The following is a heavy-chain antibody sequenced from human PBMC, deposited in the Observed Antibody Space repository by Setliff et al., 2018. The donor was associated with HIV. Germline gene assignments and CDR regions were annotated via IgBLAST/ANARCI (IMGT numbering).Heavy chain of an antibody. CDR1: GGTFSSYA. CDR2: TIPIFGTA. Sequence: SVKVSCKASGGTFSSYAISWVRQAPGQGLEWMGGTIPIFGTANYAQNFQGRVTITTDESTSTAYMELSSLRSEDTAVYYCARDNLPYSSGSDVYYYGMDVWGQGTTVTVSS. J-gene: IGHJ6*02. CDR3: ARDNLPYSSGSDVYYYGMDV. D-gene: IGHD6-19*01. V-gene: IGHV1-69*05.